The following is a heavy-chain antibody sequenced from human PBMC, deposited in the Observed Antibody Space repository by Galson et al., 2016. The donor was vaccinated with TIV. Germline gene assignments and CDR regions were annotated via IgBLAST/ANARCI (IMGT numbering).Heavy chain of an antibody. CDR3: ARDPTGGSYHFDY. CDR1: GFTFSSYA. V-gene: IGHV3-30*04. CDR2: ISNDGSDK. D-gene: IGHD7-27*01. Sequence: SLRLSCAASGFTFSSYALHWVRQVPGKALEWVGGISNDGSDKYYGDSVKGRFTISRDKSKNTLSLQMVSLRTEDTAVYYCARDPTGGSYHFDYWGQGALVIVS. J-gene: IGHJ4*02.